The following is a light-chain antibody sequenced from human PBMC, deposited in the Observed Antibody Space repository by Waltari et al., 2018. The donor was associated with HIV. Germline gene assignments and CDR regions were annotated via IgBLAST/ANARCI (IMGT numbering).Light chain of an antibody. CDR3: SSYTSSSVV. Sequence: QSALTQPASVSGSPGQSITISCTGTSSDVGGYNYVSWYQQHPGKAPKLMIYYVSNRPSGFSNRFSGTKSGNTASLNISGLQAEDEADYYCSSYTSSSVVVGGGTKLTVL. CDR1: SSDVGGYNY. J-gene: IGLJ2*01. CDR2: YVS. V-gene: IGLV2-14*03.